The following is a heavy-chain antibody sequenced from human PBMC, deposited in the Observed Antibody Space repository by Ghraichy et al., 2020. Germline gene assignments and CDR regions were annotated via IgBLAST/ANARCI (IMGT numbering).Heavy chain of an antibody. CDR1: GFTFSSYG. J-gene: IGHJ4*02. CDR2: MSYDGSYK. V-gene: IGHV3-30*03. Sequence: LSLTCAASGFTFSSYGMHWVRQAPGKGLEWVAVMSYDGSYKKYPDSVKGRFTISRNNSKNTLYLQMNSLRAEDTAVYYCATQARSVTATFWGRGTLVTVSS. D-gene: IGHD2-21*02. CDR3: ATQARSVTATF.